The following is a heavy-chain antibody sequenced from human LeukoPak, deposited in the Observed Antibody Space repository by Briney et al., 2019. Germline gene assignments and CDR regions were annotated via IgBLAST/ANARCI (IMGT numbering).Heavy chain of an antibody. CDR3: AGARITIFGVVSLFGY. CDR1: GGTFSSYA. V-gene: IGHV1-69*05. D-gene: IGHD3-3*01. CDR2: IIPIFGTA. Sequence: GASVKVSCKASGGTFSSYAISWVRQAPGQGLEWMRRIIPIFGTANYAQKFQGRVTITTDESTSTAYMELSSLRSEDTAVYYCAGARITIFGVVSLFGYWGQGTPVTVSS. J-gene: IGHJ4*02.